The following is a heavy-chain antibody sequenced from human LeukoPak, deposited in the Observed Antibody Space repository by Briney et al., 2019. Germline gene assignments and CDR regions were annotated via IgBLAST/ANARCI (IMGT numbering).Heavy chain of an antibody. D-gene: IGHD6-19*01. CDR1: GGSISSSSYY. CDR2: IYYSGST. J-gene: IGHJ4*02. CDR3: AAYSSGGGLNYYFDY. V-gene: IGHV4-39*01. Sequence: SETLSLTCTVSGGSISSSSYYWGWIRQPPGKGLEWIGSIYYSGSTYYNPSLKSRVTISVDTSKNQFSLKLSSVTAADTAVYYCAAYSSGGGLNYYFDYWGQGTLVTVSS.